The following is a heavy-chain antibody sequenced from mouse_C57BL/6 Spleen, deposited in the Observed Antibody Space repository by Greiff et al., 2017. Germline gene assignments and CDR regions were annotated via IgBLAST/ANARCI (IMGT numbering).Heavy chain of an antibody. Sequence: VQLQQSVAELVRPGASVKLSCTASGFNIKNTYMHWVKQRPDQGLEWIGRIDPANGNTKSAPKFQGKATITADQSYHTVYLQLSSLTSEDTAIYYWASGGPLEDYYAMDYWGQGTSVTVSS. CDR3: ASGGPLEDYYAMDY. V-gene: IGHV14-3*01. J-gene: IGHJ4*01. CDR1: GFNIKNTY. CDR2: IDPANGNT.